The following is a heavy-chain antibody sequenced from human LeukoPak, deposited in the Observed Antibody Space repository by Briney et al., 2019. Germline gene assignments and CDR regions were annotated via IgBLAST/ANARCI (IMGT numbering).Heavy chain of an antibody. Sequence: SETLSHTCTVSGGSISSSSYYWGWIRQPPGKGLEWIGSIYYSGSTYYNPSLKSRVTISVDTSKNQFSLKLSSVTAADTAVYYCASYYGSGSNIDYWGQGTLVTVSS. J-gene: IGHJ4*02. V-gene: IGHV4-39*01. CDR1: GGSISSSSYY. CDR2: IYYSGST. D-gene: IGHD3-10*01. CDR3: ASYYGSGSNIDY.